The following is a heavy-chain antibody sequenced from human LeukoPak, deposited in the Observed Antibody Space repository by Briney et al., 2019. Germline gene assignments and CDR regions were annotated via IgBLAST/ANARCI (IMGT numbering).Heavy chain of an antibody. Sequence: GVPLRLSCAASGFTFSSYSMNWVRQAPGKGLEGVSYISISSSTIYHADSVKGRFTISRDNAKTSLYLPMNSLRAEDTAVYYCARASIRRNPSEAYYFDYWGQGTLVTVSS. CDR1: GFTFSSYS. D-gene: IGHD1-14*01. J-gene: IGHJ4*02. CDR3: ARASIRRNPSEAYYFDY. CDR2: ISISSSTI. V-gene: IGHV3-48*01.